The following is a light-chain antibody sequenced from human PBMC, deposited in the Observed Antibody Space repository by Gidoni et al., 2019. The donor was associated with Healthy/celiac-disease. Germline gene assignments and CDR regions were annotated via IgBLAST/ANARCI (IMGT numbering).Light chain of an antibody. CDR1: QGISNY. CDR2: AAS. J-gene: IGKJ1*01. Sequence: DIQITQSPSSLSASVGDRVTITCRASQGISNYLAWYQQKPGKVPKLLIYAASTLQSGVPSRFSGSGSGTDFTLTISSLQPEDVAAYYCQKYNSAPPSAFGQGTKVEIK. CDR3: QKYNSAPPSA. V-gene: IGKV1-27*01.